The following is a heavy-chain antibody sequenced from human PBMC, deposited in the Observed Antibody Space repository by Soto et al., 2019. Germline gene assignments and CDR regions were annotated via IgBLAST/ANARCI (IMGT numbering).Heavy chain of an antibody. CDR3: VRGGGGGLFDP. CDR1: GLTFSSYW. Sequence: GGSLRLSCAASGLTFSSYWMHWVRQAPGKGLVWVSRINSDGSSTSYADSVKGRFTISRDNAKNTLYLQMMSLTAEDTAIYYCVRGGGGGLFDPWGQGTMVTVSS. V-gene: IGHV3-74*01. J-gene: IGHJ5*02. CDR2: INSDGSST. D-gene: IGHD2-15*01.